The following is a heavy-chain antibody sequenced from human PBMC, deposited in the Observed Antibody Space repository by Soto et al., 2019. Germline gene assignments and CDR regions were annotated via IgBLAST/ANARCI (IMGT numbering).Heavy chain of an antibody. CDR2: IRKKTNSYTT. V-gene: IGHV3-72*01. CDR3: TTVTTVDYYYYGMDV. J-gene: IGHJ6*02. Sequence: GGSLRLSCAASGLTFSDRYMDWVRQAPGKGLEWVGRIRKKTNSYTTEYAASVKGRFIISRDDSTNSLYLQMSSLKTEDTAVYYCTTVTTVDYYYYGMDVWGQGTTVTVSS. D-gene: IGHD4-17*01. CDR1: GLTFSDRY.